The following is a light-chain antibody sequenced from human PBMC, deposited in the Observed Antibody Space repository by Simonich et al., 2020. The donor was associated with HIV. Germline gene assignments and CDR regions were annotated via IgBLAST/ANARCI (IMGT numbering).Light chain of an antibody. V-gene: IGLV1-51*01. J-gene: IGLJ2*01. CDR1: SSNIGNNY. Sequence: QSVLTQPPSVSAAPGQKVTISCSGRSSNIGNNYVTWYQQLPGTAPKLLIYDNNKRPSGMPDRFSGSKSGTSATLGITGLQTGDEADYYCGTWDSSLSAGVFGGGTKLTVL. CDR3: GTWDSSLSAGV. CDR2: DNN.